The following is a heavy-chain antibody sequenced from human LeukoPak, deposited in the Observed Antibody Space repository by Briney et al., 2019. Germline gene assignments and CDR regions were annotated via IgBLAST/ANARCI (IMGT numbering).Heavy chain of an antibody. J-gene: IGHJ3*02. Sequence: GGSLRLSCAASGFTFSSYSMNWVRQAPGKGLEWVSSISSSSSYIYYADSVKGRFTISRDNAKNSLYLQMNSLRAEDTAVYYCATAGYDHGDYVYAFDIWGQGTMVTVSS. CDR3: ATAGYDHGDYVYAFDI. D-gene: IGHD4-17*01. CDR2: ISSSSSYI. CDR1: GFTFSSYS. V-gene: IGHV3-21*01.